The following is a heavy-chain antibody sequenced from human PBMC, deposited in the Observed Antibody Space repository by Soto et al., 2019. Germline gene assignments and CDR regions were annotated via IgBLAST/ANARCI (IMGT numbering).Heavy chain of an antibody. CDR3: ARDRGILTGYSFDY. J-gene: IGHJ4*02. CDR1: GFTFSSYS. V-gene: IGHV3-21*01. CDR2: ISSSSSYI. D-gene: IGHD3-9*01. Sequence: GGSLRLSCAASGFTFSSYSMNWVRQAPGKGLEWVSSISSSSSYIYSADSVKGRLTISRDNAKNSLYLQMNSLRAEDTAVYYCARDRGILTGYSFDYWGQGTLVTVSS.